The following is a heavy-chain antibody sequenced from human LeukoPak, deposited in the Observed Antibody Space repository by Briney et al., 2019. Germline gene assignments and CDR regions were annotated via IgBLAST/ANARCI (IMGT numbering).Heavy chain of an antibody. CDR2: IYHSGST. D-gene: IGHD1-26*01. Sequence: TSETLSLTCAVSGGSTSSGGYSWSWIRQPPGKGLEWIGYIYHSGSTYYNPSLKSRVTISVDRSKNQFSLKLSSVTAADTAVYYCARGGKGYFDYWGQGTLVTVSS. CDR3: ARGGKGYFDY. CDR1: GGSTSSGGYS. V-gene: IGHV4-30-2*01. J-gene: IGHJ4*02.